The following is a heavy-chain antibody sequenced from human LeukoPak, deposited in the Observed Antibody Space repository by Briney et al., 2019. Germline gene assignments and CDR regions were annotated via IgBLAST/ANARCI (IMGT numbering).Heavy chain of an antibody. CDR1: GGTFSSYA. CDR3: ARVGYYYDSSGYYSH. CDR2: IIPIFGTA. V-gene: IGHV1-69*13. D-gene: IGHD3-22*01. Sequence: ASVKVSCKASGGTFSSYAFSWVRQPPGQGLEWRGGIIPIFGTANHAQKFQGRVTITADESTSTAYMELSSLRSEDTAVYYCARVGYYYDSSGYYSHWGQGTLVTVSS. J-gene: IGHJ4*02.